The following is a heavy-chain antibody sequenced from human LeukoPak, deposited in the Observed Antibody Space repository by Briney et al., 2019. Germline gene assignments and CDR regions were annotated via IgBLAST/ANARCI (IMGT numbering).Heavy chain of an antibody. V-gene: IGHV1-69*13. CDR3: ARKSSGDYFLDY. CDR2: IIPIFGTA. D-gene: IGHD4-17*01. CDR1: GYTFTSYG. Sequence: SVKVSCKASGYTFTSYGISWVRQAPGQGLEWMGGIIPIFGTANYAQKFQGRVTITADESTSTAYMELSSLRSEDTAVYYCARKSSGDYFLDYWGQGTLVTVSS. J-gene: IGHJ4*02.